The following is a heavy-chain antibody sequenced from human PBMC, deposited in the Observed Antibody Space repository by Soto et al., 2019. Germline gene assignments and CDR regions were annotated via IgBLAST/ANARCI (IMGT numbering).Heavy chain of an antibody. V-gene: IGHV3-21*01. CDR3: AREGDGYNRVSGMDV. J-gene: IGHJ6*02. D-gene: IGHD2-21*01. CDR2: ISSSSSYI. CDR1: GFTFSSYS. Sequence: GGSLRLSCAASGFTFSSYSMNWVRQAPGKGLEWVSSISSSSSYIYYADSVKGRFTISRDNAKNSLYLQMNSLRAEDTAVYYCAREGDGYNRVSGMDVWGQGTTVTVS.